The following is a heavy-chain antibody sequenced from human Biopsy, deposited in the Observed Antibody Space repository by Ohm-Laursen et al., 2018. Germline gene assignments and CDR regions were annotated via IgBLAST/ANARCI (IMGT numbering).Heavy chain of an antibody. J-gene: IGHJ5*02. CDR1: GYTFTSYD. D-gene: IGHD6-6*01. Sequence: ASVKVSCKASGYTFTSYDITWVRQARGQGLEWMGWMIPSSGKTGYAQRFQGRVTLTMNTSISTAYMELSGLRSEDTAVYFCARGYSRRVSIFEASIYWFDTWGQGTLVTVSS. V-gene: IGHV1-8*01. CDR2: MIPSSGKT. CDR3: ARGYSRRVSIFEASIYWFDT.